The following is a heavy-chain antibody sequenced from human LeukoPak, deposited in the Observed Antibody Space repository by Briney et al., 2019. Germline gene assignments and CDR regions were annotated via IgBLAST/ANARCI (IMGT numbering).Heavy chain of an antibody. Sequence: PSETLSVTCTVSGGCIGSFYWSWLRQPPRQGLEGIGNIDYSGSTIYNPALKSRVTVSVDTSKNQFSLNLTSVTAADTAMYYCAREGKLTGYFGGLGFNYWGQGILVTVSS. D-gene: IGHD6-19*01. J-gene: IGHJ4*02. CDR1: GGCIGSFY. CDR2: IDYSGST. CDR3: AREGKLTGYFGGLGFNY. V-gene: IGHV4-59*01.